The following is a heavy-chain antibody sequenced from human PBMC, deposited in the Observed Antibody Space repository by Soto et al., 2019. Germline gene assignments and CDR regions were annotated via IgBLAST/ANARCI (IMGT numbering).Heavy chain of an antibody. V-gene: IGHV3-15*07. Sequence: EVQLVESGGGLIKPGGSLRLSCAGSGFTFSNAWMNWVRQAPGKGLEWVGRIKSKPAGGTIDYAAPVQGRFTISREDAKNMVYLQMNGLKTEDTAGYYCVTGGYFLDYWGQGTPVTVSS. CDR3: VTGGYFLDY. CDR2: IKSKPAGGTI. J-gene: IGHJ4*02. D-gene: IGHD3-16*01. CDR1: GFTFSNAW.